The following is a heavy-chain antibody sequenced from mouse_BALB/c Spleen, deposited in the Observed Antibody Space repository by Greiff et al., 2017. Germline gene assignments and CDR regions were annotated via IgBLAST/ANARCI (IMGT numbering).Heavy chain of an antibody. Sequence: EVKLVESGGGLVKPGGSLKLSCAASGFTFSDYYMYWVRQTPEKRLAWVATISDGGSYTYYPDSVKGRFTISRDNAKNNLYLQMSSLKSEDTAMYYCARDGAVTTVVARGYFDYWGQGTTLTVSS. CDR3: ARDGAVTTVVARGYFDY. CDR1: GFTFSDYY. V-gene: IGHV5-4*02. D-gene: IGHD1-1*01. CDR2: ISDGGSYT. J-gene: IGHJ2*01.